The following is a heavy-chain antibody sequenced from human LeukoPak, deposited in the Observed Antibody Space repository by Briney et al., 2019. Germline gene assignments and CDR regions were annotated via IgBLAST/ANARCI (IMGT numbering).Heavy chain of an antibody. CDR3: ARGFYGSGSQFDY. V-gene: IGHV4-30-2*01. J-gene: IGHJ4*02. Sequence: SETLSLTCAVSGSSISSGDYPWSWLRQPPGKGLEWIGYIFHTGHTSYNPSLKSRVTISVDMSKNHLSLKLSSVTAADTAVYYCARGFYGSGSQFDYWGQGTLVAVSS. CDR1: GSSISSGDYP. CDR2: IFHTGHT. D-gene: IGHD3-10*01.